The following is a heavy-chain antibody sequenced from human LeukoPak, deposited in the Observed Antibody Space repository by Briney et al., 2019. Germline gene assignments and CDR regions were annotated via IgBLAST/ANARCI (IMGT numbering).Heavy chain of an antibody. J-gene: IGHJ4*02. CDR1: GFTFSSYW. CDR3: ARYSDSWDYFDY. V-gene: IGHV3-7*04. CDR2: IKQDGSEK. D-gene: IGHD6-13*01. Sequence: PAGSLRLSCAASGFTFSSYWMSWVRQAPGKGLDWVANIKQDGSEKYYVDSVKGRFTISRDNAKSSLYLQMNSLRAEDTAVYYCARYSDSWDYFDYWGQGTLVTVPS.